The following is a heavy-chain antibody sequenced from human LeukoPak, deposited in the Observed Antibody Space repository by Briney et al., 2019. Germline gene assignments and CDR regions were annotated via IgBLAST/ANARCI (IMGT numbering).Heavy chain of an antibody. J-gene: IGHJ4*02. CDR1: GGSISSGGYY. Sequence: SQTLSLTCTVSGGSISSGGYYWSWIRQHPGKGLEWIGYIYYSGSTYYNPSLKSRVTTSVDPSKNQFSLKLSSVTAADTAVYYCARVAFPTAMVFDYWGQGTLVTVSS. D-gene: IGHD5-18*01. V-gene: IGHV4-31*03. CDR2: IYYSGST. CDR3: ARVAFPTAMVFDY.